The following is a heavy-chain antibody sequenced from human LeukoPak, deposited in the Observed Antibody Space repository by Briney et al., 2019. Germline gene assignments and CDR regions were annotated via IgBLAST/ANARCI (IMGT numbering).Heavy chain of an antibody. J-gene: IGHJ5*02. CDR1: GLTFSSYS. D-gene: IGHD6-13*01. CDR2: ISSSSSYI. Sequence: PGGSLRLSCAASGLTFSSYSMNWVRQAPGKGLEWVSSISSSSSYIYYADSVKGRFTISRDNAKNSLYLRMNSLRAEDTAVYYRASSRSRVWEDPWGQGTLVTVSS. CDR3: ASSRSRVWEDP. V-gene: IGHV3-21*01.